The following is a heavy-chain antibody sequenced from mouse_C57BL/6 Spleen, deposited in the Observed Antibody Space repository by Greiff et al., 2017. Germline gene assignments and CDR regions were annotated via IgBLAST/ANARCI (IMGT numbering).Heavy chain of an antibody. Sequence: VQLQQSGAELVRPGTSVKVSCKASGYAFTNYLIEWVKQRPGQGLEWIGVINPGSGGTNYNEKFKGKATLTADKSSSTAYMQLSSLTSEDSAVYFCASDGSMVSRAMDYWGQGTSVTVSS. CDR3: ASDGSMVSRAMDY. D-gene: IGHD2-10*02. CDR2: INPGSGGT. CDR1: GYAFTNYL. J-gene: IGHJ4*01. V-gene: IGHV1-54*01.